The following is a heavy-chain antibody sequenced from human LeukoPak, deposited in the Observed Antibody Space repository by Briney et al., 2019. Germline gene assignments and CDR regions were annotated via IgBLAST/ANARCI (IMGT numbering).Heavy chain of an antibody. CDR3: ASDGGHGGDLDY. J-gene: IGHJ4*02. Sequence: TGGSLRLSCAASGFTFTTYWMHWVRQAPGKGLEWVANIKQDGSEKYYVDSAKGRFTISRDNGKNSVYLQMNSLRAEDTAVYYCASDGGHGGDLDYWGQGTLVTVSS. D-gene: IGHD2-21*02. CDR2: IKQDGSEK. V-gene: IGHV3-7*01. CDR1: GFTFTTYW.